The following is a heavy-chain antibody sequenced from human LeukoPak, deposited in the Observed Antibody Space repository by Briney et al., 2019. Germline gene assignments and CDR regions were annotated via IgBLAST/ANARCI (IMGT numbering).Heavy chain of an antibody. CDR1: GYTFTGYY. CDR3: ATLFRADSMSAFDI. D-gene: IGHD2-21*01. CDR2: INPKSGGT. V-gene: IGHV1-2*02. J-gene: IGHJ3*02. Sequence: GASMKVSCKASGYTFTGYYLHWVRQAPGRGLEWMGWINPKSGGTDSAQKFQGRVTMTRDTSISTAYMDLSGLRSDDTAVYYCATLFRADSMSAFDIWGQGTMVTVSS.